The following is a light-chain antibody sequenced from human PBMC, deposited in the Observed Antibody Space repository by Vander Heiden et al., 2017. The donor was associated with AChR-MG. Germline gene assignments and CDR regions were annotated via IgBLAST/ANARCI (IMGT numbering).Light chain of an antibody. CDR3: QAWDSSSVV. J-gene: IGLJ2*01. Sequence: SYALTQPPSVSVSPGQTASITCSGDKLGDTYACGDQQKPGQSPVLVIDKDSKRPAGRPERFSGSNSGNTATRTISGTQAMDEADYDCQAWDSSSVVFGGGTKLTVL. CDR2: KDS. CDR1: KLGDTY. V-gene: IGLV3-1*01.